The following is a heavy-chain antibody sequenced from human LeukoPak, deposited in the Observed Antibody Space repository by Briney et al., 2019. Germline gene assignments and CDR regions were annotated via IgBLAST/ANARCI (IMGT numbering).Heavy chain of an antibody. CDR2: IYHSGST. CDR1: GYSISSGYY. V-gene: IGHV4-38-2*02. Sequence: PSETLTLTCTVSGYSISSGYYWGWLRQPPGKGLELIGVIYHSGSTYYNPSLKSRVTMSVDTSKNQFSLKLRSVTAADTAVYYCARDTDLASYYYYYMDVWGKGTTVTVSS. CDR3: ARDTDLASYYYYYMDV. J-gene: IGHJ6*03.